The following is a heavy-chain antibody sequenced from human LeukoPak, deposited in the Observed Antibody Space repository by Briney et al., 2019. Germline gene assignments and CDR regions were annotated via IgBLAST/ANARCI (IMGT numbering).Heavy chain of an antibody. CDR3: ATSWGPDTSAFRWGRDGMDV. Sequence: GGSLRLSCAASGFTFTSYSMSWVRQAPGKGLEWVSAISKSGDHTYYAASAKGRFTIYRDNSKNTQYLQMNSLRAEDTAVYYCATSWGPDTSAFRWGRDGMDVWGQGTTVIVS. D-gene: IGHD3-16*01. CDR1: GFTFTSYS. V-gene: IGHV3-23*01. J-gene: IGHJ6*02. CDR2: ISKSGDHT.